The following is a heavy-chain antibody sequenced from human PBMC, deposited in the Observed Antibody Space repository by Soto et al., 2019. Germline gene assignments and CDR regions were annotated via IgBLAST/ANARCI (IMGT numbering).Heavy chain of an antibody. CDR3: AKDRAPPGGSGWYHLYDY. CDR1: GFTFSSYA. CDR2: IGVSVSGSTT. J-gene: IGHJ4*02. D-gene: IGHD6-19*01. V-gene: IGHV3-23*01. Sequence: PGGSLRLSCAASGFTFSSYAMTWVRQAPGKGLEWVSVIGVSVSGSTTYYADSVKGRFTISRDNSKNTLYLQMNSLRAEDTAVYYCAKDRAPPGGSGWYHLYDYWGQGTLVTVSS.